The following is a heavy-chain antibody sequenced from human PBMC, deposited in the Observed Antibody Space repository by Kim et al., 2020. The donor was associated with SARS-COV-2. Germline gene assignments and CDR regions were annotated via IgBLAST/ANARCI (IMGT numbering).Heavy chain of an antibody. J-gene: IGHJ6*02. CDR2: ISYDGSNK. D-gene: IGHD2-2*01. V-gene: IGHV3-30*18. CDR3: AKDTVVVVPAAMPVRAYYYYGMDV. Sequence: GGSLRLSCAASGFTFSSYGMHWVRQAPGKGLEWVAVISYDGSNKYYADSVKGRFTISRDNSKNTLYLQMNSLRAEDTAVYYCAKDTVVVVPAAMPVRAYYYYGMDVWGQGTTVTVSS. CDR1: GFTFSSYG.